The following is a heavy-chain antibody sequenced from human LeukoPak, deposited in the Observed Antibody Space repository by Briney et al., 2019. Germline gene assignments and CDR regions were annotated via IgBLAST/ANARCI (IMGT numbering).Heavy chain of an antibody. J-gene: IGHJ3*02. CDR2: INPNSGGT. Sequence: ASVKVSCKASGYTFTGYYMHWVRQAPGQGLEWMGWINPNSGGTNYAQKFQGRVTMTRDTSISTAYMELSRLRSDDTAVYYCAREADYYGSGSYYLHAFDIWGQGTMVTVSS. CDR1: GYTFTGYY. D-gene: IGHD3-10*01. V-gene: IGHV1-2*02. CDR3: AREADYYGSGSYYLHAFDI.